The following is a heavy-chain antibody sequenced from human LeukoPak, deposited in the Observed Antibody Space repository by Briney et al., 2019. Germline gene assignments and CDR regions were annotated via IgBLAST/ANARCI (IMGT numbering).Heavy chain of an antibody. CDR1: GYTFTSYG. CDR3: ARPKDYYDSSGYSWYFDL. CDR2: ISAYNGNT. D-gene: IGHD3-22*01. Sequence: ASVKVSCKASGYTFTSYGISWVRQAPGQGLEWMGWISAYNGNTNYAQKLQGRVTMTTDISTSTAYMELRGLRSDDTAVYYCARPKDYYDSSGYSWYFDLWGRGTLVTVSS. V-gene: IGHV1-18*01. J-gene: IGHJ2*01.